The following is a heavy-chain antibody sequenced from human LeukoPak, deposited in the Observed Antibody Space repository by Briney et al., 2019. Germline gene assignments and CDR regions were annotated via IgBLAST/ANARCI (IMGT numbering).Heavy chain of an antibody. CDR2: IYPGDSDT. D-gene: IGHD3-10*01. CDR1: GYSFTSYW. Sequence: GESLKISCQGSGYSFTSYWIGWVRQMPGKGLEWMGIIYPGDSDTRYSPSFQGQVTISADKSISTAYLQWSSLKASDTATYYCARWGYYGSGSYPHTSGLDYWGQGTLVTVSS. J-gene: IGHJ4*02. CDR3: ARWGYYGSGSYPHTSGLDY. V-gene: IGHV5-51*01.